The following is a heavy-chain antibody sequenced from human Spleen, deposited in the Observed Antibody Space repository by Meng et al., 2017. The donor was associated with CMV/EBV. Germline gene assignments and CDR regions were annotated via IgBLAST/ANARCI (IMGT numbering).Heavy chain of an antibody. J-gene: IGHJ4*02. D-gene: IGHD6-13*01. V-gene: IGHV3-48*04. CDR2: ISSSSSTI. CDR1: GFTFSSYS. Sequence: GESLKISCAASGFTFSSYSMNWVRQAPGKGPEWVSYISSSSSTIYYADSVKGRFTISRDNAKNSLYLQMNSLRAEDTAVYYCARVGSSSWYWGDYWGQGTQVTVSS. CDR3: ARVGSSSWYWGDY.